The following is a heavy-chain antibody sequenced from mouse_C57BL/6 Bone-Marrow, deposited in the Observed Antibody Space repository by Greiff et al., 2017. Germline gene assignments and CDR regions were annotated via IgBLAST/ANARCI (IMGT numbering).Heavy chain of an antibody. V-gene: IGHV1-81*01. CDR3: AATVFLYAMDY. J-gene: IGHJ4*01. D-gene: IGHD6-1*01. Sequence: QVQLQQSGAELARPGASVKLSCKASGYTFTSYGISWVKQRTGQGLEWIGEIYPRSGNTYYNEKFKGKATLTADKSSSTAYMELRSLTSEDSAVYFCAATVFLYAMDYWGQGTSVTVSS. CDR1: GYTFTSYG. CDR2: IYPRSGNT.